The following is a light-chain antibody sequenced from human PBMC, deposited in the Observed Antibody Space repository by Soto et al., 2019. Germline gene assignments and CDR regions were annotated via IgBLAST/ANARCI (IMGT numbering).Light chain of an antibody. V-gene: IGLV4-69*01. J-gene: IGLJ2*01. CDR1: SGHSSYA. CDR2: LNSDGSH. Sequence: QSVLTQSPSASASLGASVKLTCTLSSGHSSYAIAWHQQQPEKGPRYLMKLNSDGSHSKGDGIPDRFSGSSSGAERYLTISSLQSEDEADYYCQTWGTGIQGFGGGTQLTVL. CDR3: QTWGTGIQG.